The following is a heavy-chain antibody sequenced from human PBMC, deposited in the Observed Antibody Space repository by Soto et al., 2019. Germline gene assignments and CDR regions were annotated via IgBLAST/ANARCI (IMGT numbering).Heavy chain of an antibody. V-gene: IGHV1-18*01. D-gene: IGHD5-12*01. CDR3: ARGGYGVNILDY. CDR1: GYTFTHYG. CDR2: LSLYNGDT. Sequence: ASVKVSCKASGYTFTHYGISWVRQAPGQGLEWMGWLSLYNGDTNYAQKFQGRVTMTTDTSTRTAYMELRSLRSDDTAIYYCARGGYGVNILDYWGQGTLVTVSS. J-gene: IGHJ4*02.